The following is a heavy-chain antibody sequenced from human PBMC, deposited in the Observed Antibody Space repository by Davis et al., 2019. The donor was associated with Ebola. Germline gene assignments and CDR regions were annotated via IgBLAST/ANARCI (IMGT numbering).Heavy chain of an antibody. CDR2: IYYSGSI. CDR3: ARQGIWGSSWFTHNNWFDP. D-gene: IGHD6-13*01. V-gene: IGHV4-61*01. J-gene: IGHJ5*02. CDR1: GGSVNSGSYY. Sequence: SETLSLTCTVSGGSVNSGSYYWTWMRQPPGKGLEWIGYIYYSGSINYNPSLKSRVTISVDTSKNQFSLKLSSVTAADTAVYYCARQGIWGSSWFTHNNWFDPWGQGTLVTVSS.